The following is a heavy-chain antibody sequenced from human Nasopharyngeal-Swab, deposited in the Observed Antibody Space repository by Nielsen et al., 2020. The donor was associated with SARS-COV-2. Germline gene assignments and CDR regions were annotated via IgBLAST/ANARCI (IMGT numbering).Heavy chain of an antibody. CDR1: GYTLTVLP. D-gene: IGHD3-3*01. V-gene: IGHV1-24*01. Sequence: ASVKVSCKVSGYTLTVLPIHWVRQAPGKGLAWMGPVVPEDGEPIYAQNFQGRVTMTEDTSTYTAYLELSSLRSEDTAVYYCASEGSGVFGVVIYAFDIWGPGTLVTVSS. J-gene: IGHJ3*02. CDR2: VVPEDGEP. CDR3: ASEGSGVFGVVIYAFDI.